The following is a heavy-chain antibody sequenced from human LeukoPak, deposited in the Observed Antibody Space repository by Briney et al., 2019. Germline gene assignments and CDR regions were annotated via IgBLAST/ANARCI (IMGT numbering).Heavy chain of an antibody. CDR2: ISSSGGNT. D-gene: IGHD3-9*01. V-gene: IGHV3-23*01. CDR3: AKGFDPDGY. CDR1: GFTFSRFG. J-gene: IGHJ4*02. Sequence: PGGSLRLSCAASGFTFSRFGMSWVRQAPGKGLEWVAAISSSGGNTYYADSVKGRFTISRDNSKTTLYLQMNSLRAEDTAVYYCAKGFDPDGYWGQGTLVTVSS.